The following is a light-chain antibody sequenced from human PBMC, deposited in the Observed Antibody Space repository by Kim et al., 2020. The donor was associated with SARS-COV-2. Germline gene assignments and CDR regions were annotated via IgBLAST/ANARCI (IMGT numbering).Light chain of an antibody. V-gene: IGKV3-15*01. CDR2: GAS. J-gene: IGKJ4*01. Sequence: SLSPGETAPLSCRSSQSISINLAWYQQKPGQAPRLLIYGASTRATGVPARFSGSGSGTEFTLTVSSLQSEDFAVYYCQQYNKWPTFGGGTKVDIK. CDR3: QQYNKWPT. CDR1: QSISIN.